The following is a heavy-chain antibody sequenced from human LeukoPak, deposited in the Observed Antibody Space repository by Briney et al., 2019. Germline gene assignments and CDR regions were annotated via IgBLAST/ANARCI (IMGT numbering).Heavy chain of an antibody. CDR1: GFTFSGYG. D-gene: IGHD3-10*02. V-gene: IGHV3-30*02. CDR2: IRYDERNK. Sequence: GGSLRLSCAASGFTFSGYGMHWVRQAPGKGLEWVTFIRYDERNKYYADSVKGRFTISRDNSKNTLYLQMNSLRAEDTAVYYCAELGITMIGGVWGKGTTVTISS. J-gene: IGHJ6*04. CDR3: AELGITMIGGV.